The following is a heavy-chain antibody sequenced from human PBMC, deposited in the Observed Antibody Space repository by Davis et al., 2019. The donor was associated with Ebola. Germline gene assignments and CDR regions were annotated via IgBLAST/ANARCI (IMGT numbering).Heavy chain of an antibody. D-gene: IGHD3-9*01. CDR1: GYTFTSYG. J-gene: IGHJ5*02. CDR3: ARDQRDWYWFDP. CDR2: ISAYNGNT. Sequence: ASVKVSCEASGYTFTSYGISWVRQAPGQGLEWMGWISAYNGNTNYAQKLQGRVTMTTDTSTSTAYMELRSLRSDDTAVYYCARDQRDWYWFDPWGQGTLVTVSS. V-gene: IGHV1-18*01.